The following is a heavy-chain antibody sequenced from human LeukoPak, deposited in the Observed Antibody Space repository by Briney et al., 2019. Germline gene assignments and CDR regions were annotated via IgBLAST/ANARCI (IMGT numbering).Heavy chain of an antibody. D-gene: IGHD5-18*01. V-gene: IGHV3-20*04. CDR2: INWNGGTT. Sequence: GGSLRLSCAASGFRFDDHGLNWVRPAPGKGLEWVSGINWNGGTTGYIDSVKGRFTISRDNAKNSLYLQMNSLRAEDTALYYCARDRSYGSFDYWGQGTLVTVSS. CDR3: ARDRSYGSFDY. CDR1: GFRFDDHG. J-gene: IGHJ4*02.